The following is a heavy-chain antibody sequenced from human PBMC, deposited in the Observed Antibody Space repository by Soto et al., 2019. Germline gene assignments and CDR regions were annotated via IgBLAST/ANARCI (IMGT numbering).Heavy chain of an antibody. Sequence: EVQLLESGGALVQPGGSLRLSCAASGFTFSSYAMSWVRQAPGKGLEWVSLLSASGGGTYYADSVKGRFTISRDNAKNTLYLQMNSLSAEDTAVFYCAKHMSNGSPDYWGQGTLVTVSS. CDR1: GFTFSSYA. CDR3: AKHMSNGSPDY. V-gene: IGHV3-23*01. D-gene: IGHD2-8*01. CDR2: LSASGGGT. J-gene: IGHJ4*02.